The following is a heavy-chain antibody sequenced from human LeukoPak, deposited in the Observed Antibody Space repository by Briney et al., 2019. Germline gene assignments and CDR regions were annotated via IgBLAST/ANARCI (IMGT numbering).Heavy chain of an antibody. Sequence: GASVKVSCKASGSTFSRFAMSWVRRAPRQGLEWMGGIIPIFGTANYAQRFQGRVTITADESTGTAYMELSGLRSEDTAVYYCARERAVYSYYFDYWGQGTLVTVSS. V-gene: IGHV1-69*13. CDR3: ARERAVYSYYFDY. J-gene: IGHJ4*02. CDR1: GSTFSRFA. CDR2: IIPIFGTA. D-gene: IGHD5-18*01.